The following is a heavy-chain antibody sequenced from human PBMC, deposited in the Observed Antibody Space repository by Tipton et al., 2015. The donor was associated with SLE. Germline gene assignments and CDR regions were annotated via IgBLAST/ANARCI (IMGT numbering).Heavy chain of an antibody. CDR3: ARVAGDHDAFDI. D-gene: IGHD4-17*01. Sequence: LRLSCAVYGGSFSGYYWGWIRQPPGKGLEWIGEINHSGSTNYNPSLKSRVTISVDTSKNQFSLKLSSVTAADTAVYYCARVAGDHDAFDIWGQGTMVTVSS. CDR1: GGSFSGYY. J-gene: IGHJ3*02. CDR2: INHSGST. V-gene: IGHV4-34*01.